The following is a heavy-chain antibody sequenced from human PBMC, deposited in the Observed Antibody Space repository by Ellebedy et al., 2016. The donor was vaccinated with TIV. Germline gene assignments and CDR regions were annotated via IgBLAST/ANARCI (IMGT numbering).Heavy chain of an antibody. Sequence: AASVKVSCKASGYTFTSYGISWVRQAPGQGLEWKGWIIAYNGNTNPAQKLQGRVTMTTDTSTSTAYMELRSLRSDDTAVYYCAVGVYYDSSGSNAFDIWGQGTMVTVSS. D-gene: IGHD3-22*01. CDR1: GYTFTSYG. V-gene: IGHV1-18*01. J-gene: IGHJ3*02. CDR2: IIAYNGNT. CDR3: AVGVYYDSSGSNAFDI.